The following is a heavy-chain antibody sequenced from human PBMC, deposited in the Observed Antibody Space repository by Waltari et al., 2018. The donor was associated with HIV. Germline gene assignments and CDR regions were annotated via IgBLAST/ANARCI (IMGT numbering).Heavy chain of an antibody. V-gene: IGHV3-48*03. CDR1: GFTLSR. D-gene: IGHD3-22*01. Sequence: VRLVESGGDLVQPGGSLRLSCAGSGFTLSRFNNTEMNWVRQAPGRVLEWIAYIGRSGSPVKYADSVKGRFTISRDNAENSLYLQMNSLRVEDTGVYYCARIFWPHHYDSVGYNWFDPRGQGTLVSVSS. CDR3: ARIFWPHHYDSVGYNWFDP. CDR2: IGRSGSPV. J-gene: IGHJ5*02.